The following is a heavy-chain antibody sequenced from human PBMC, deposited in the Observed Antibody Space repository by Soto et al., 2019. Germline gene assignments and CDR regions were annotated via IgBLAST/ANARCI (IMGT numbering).Heavy chain of an antibody. J-gene: IGHJ6*02. Sequence: ASVKVSCKASGYTFTSYGISWVRQAPGQGLEWMGWFSAYNGNTNYAQKLQGRVTMTTDTSTSTAYMELRSLRSDDTAVYYCARDDFWSGYSPDYGMDVWGQGTTVTVSS. CDR3: ARDDFWSGYSPDYGMDV. CDR1: GYTFTSYG. D-gene: IGHD3-3*01. CDR2: FSAYNGNT. V-gene: IGHV1-18*01.